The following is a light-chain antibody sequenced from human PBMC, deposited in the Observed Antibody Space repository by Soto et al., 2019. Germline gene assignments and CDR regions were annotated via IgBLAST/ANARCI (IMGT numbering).Light chain of an antibody. CDR2: WAS. J-gene: IGKJ1*01. V-gene: IGKV4-1*01. CDR1: QSVLSSSNNKNY. CDR3: QQYNNWPPWT. Sequence: DIVMTQSPDSLAVSLGERATINCKSSQSVLSSSNNKNYLAWYQQKPGQPPKVLIYWASTRESGVPDRFSGSGSGTDFTLTISSLQSEDFAVYYCQQYNNWPPWTFGQGTKVDIK.